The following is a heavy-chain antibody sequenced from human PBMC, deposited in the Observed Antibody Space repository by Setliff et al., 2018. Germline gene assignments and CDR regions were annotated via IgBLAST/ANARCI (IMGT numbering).Heavy chain of an antibody. CDR1: DFTFSSFE. CDR2: IKSSREGATS. CDR3: ATGPRDSRNHLTWLGS. V-gene: IGHV3-15*01. J-gene: IGHJ5*01. D-gene: IGHD3-22*01. Sequence: GGSLRLSCAASDFTFSSFEMNWVRQAPGKGPEWVGRIKSSREGATSDYGAPAKGRFTISRDDSKQMIFLQMRNLKTEDTGFYYCATGPRDSRNHLTWLGSWGQGTLVTVSS.